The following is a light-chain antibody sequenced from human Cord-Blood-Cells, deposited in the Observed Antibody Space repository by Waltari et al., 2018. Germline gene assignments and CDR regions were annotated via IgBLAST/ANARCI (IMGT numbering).Light chain of an antibody. CDR3: QSYDSSLSGWV. CDR2: GNS. V-gene: IGLV1-40*01. J-gene: IGLJ3*02. Sequence: QSLLMKRHSVPGPPGQRVTISCTASSSNIRPAYDLPRCQQLPGTAPKPLISGNSNRPSGVPDRFSGSKSGTSASLAITGLQAEDEADYYCQSYDSSLSGWVFGGGTKLTVL. CDR1: SSNIRPAYD.